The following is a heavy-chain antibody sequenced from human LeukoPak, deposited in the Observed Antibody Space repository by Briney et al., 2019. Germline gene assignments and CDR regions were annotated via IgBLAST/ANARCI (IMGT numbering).Heavy chain of an antibody. D-gene: IGHD2-21*02. CDR3: AKVGLGYCGGDCYRPYYFDY. CDR2: ISGDGGST. J-gene: IGHJ4*02. CDR1: GFTFDDYA. V-gene: IGHV3-43*02. Sequence: GGSLRLSCAASGFTFDDYAMHWVRQAPGKGLEWVSLISGDGGSTSYADSVKGRFTISRDNSKNSLYLQMNSLRTEDTALYYCAKVGLGYCGGDCYRPYYFDYWGQGTLVTVSS.